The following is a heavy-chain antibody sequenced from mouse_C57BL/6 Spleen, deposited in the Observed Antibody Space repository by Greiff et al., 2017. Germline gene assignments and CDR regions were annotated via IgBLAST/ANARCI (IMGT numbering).Heavy chain of an antibody. D-gene: IGHD1-1*01. V-gene: IGHV5-4*03. J-gene: IGHJ4*01. CDR1: GFTFSSYA. CDR3: ARYYGSFYYAMDY. Sequence: EVKLVESGGGLVKPGGSLKLSCAASGFTFSSYAMPWVRQPPEKRLEWVATISAGGSYTYYPDNVKGRFTISRDNAKNNLYLQMSHLKSEDTAMYYCARYYGSFYYAMDYWGQGTSVTVSS. CDR2: ISAGGSYT.